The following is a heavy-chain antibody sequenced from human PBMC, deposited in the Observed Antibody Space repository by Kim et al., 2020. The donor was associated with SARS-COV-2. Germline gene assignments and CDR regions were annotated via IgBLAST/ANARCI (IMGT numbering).Heavy chain of an antibody. Sequence: YANSVKGRFTMSRDNSKNTMYLQVGSLRDEDMAVYYCARGDSSSSGWYFDLWGRGALVTVSS. D-gene: IGHD6-6*01. J-gene: IGHJ2*01. V-gene: IGHV3-64*01. CDR3: ARGDSSSSGWYFDL.